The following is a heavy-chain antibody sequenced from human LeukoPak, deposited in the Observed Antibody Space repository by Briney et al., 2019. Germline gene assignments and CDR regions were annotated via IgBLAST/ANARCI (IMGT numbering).Heavy chain of an antibody. V-gene: IGHV1-46*01. D-gene: IGHD5-18*01. CDR3: ARGRQLWSVGNWFDP. Sequence: VASVKVSCKASGYTFTSYYMHWVRQAPGQGLEWMGIINPSGGSTSYAQKSQGRVTMTRDTSTSTVYMELSSLRSEDTAVYYCARGRQLWSVGNWFDPWGQGTLVTVSS. CDR2: INPSGGST. J-gene: IGHJ5*02. CDR1: GYTFTSYY.